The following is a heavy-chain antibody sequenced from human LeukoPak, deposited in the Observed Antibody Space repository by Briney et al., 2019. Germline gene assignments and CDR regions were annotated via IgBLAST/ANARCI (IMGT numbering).Heavy chain of an antibody. CDR3: ARGDFYYYMDV. V-gene: IGHV3-20*04. Sequence: PGGSLRLSCAASGFIFNDHGMSGVRQGPGKGLEGVSGINWNGGNTNYADYVKGRFTISRDNAKNSLYLQMNSLRAEDTALYYCARGDFYYYMDVWGKGTTVTVSS. J-gene: IGHJ6*03. CDR2: INWNGGNT. CDR1: GFIFNDHG.